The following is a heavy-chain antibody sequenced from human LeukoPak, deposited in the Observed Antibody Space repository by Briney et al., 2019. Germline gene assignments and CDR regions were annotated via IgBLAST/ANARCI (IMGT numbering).Heavy chain of an antibody. D-gene: IGHD1-26*01. Sequence: GGSLRLSCAASGFTFSSYGMHWVRQAPGEGLEWVAVISYDGSNKYYADSVKGRFTISRDNSKNTLYLQMNSLRAEDTAVYYCAKDLTSIVVGATGLGYWGQGTLVTVSS. J-gene: IGHJ4*02. V-gene: IGHV3-30*18. CDR3: AKDLTSIVVGATGLGY. CDR2: ISYDGSNK. CDR1: GFTFSSYG.